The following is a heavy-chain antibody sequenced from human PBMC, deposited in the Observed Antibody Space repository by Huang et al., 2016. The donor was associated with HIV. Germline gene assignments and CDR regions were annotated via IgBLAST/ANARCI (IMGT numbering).Heavy chain of an antibody. CDR2: IIPIFGTP. V-gene: IGHV1-69*13. CDR3: ARGQLGSYGDYDVLY. Sequence: QVQLVQSGAEVKTPGSSVKVSCKASGGTFSKYAISWVRQAPGQGLEWMGGIIPIFGTPNYARKFQGRVTITADDSTSTTYVEVSSLRSEDTALYYCARGQLGSYGDYDVLYWGQRTLVTVSS. CDR1: GGTFSKYA. D-gene: IGHD4-17*01. J-gene: IGHJ4*02.